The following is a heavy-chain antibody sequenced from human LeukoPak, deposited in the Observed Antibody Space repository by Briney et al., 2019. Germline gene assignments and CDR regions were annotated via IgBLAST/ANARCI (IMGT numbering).Heavy chain of an antibody. CDR3: VRRYSEYNVYVRHFDF. J-gene: IGHJ4*02. CDR1: GFTLSRDW. D-gene: IGHD3-16*01. Sequence: GGSLRLSCAASGFTLSRDWMHWVRQAPGKGLVRVSRISDDGSITTYADSVQGRFTISRDNAKSTVFLQMNILRVEDTAVYFCVRRYSEYNVYVRHFDFWGQGILVTVSS. V-gene: IGHV3-74*03. CDR2: ISDDGSIT.